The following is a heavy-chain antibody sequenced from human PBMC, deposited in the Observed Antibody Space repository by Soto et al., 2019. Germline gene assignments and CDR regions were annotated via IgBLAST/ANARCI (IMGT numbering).Heavy chain of an antibody. Sequence: PGESLKISCKGSGYTFNSYWIGWVRQTPGKGLEWMGIIYPGDSDTKYSPSFQGQVTISAVKSITTAYLQWSSLKASDTAIYYCARQMGSSWFFDYWGYGALLPVS. CDR2: IYPGDSDT. CDR1: GYTFNSYW. CDR3: ARQMGSSWFFDY. V-gene: IGHV5-51*01. J-gene: IGHJ4*01. D-gene: IGHD6-13*01.